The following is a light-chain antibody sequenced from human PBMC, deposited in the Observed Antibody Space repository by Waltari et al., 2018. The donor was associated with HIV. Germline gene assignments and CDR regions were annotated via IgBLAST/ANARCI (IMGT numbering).Light chain of an antibody. J-gene: IGLJ2*01. CDR1: ALTQRY. Sequence: DLTQPPSVSVPPGQTATITCTGDALTQRYGYWYQKKSGQAPVLLINKDTERLSGIPERFSGSSSGTSLTLTINEVRAEDEAEYYCQSSDSSGVDFVVFGGGTKLTV. CDR2: KDT. V-gene: IGLV3-25*03. CDR3: QSSDSSGVDFVV.